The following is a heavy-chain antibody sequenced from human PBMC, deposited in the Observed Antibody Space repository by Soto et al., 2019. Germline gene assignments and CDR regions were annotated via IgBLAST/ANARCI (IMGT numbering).Heavy chain of an antibody. CDR2: LNPSSGST. V-gene: IGHV1-46*02. J-gene: IGHJ4*02. Sequence: ASEKVSCKASGYTFNNYYIHWVRQAPGQGLEWMGILNPSSGSTKFAQRLQGRVTLTRDTSTTTVYMELSSLRSEDTAVYYCARLLAPYCGGDCFSGFDYWGQGTQVTVSS. CDR1: GYTFNNYY. CDR3: ARLLAPYCGGDCFSGFDY. D-gene: IGHD2-21*02.